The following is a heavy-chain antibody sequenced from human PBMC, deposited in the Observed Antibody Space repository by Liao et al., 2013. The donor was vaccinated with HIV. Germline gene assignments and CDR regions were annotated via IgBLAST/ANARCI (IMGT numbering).Heavy chain of an antibody. V-gene: IGHV4-61*02. CDR3: AAGRDYFDY. D-gene: IGHD1-26*01. CDR2: IYTSGST. J-gene: IGHJ4*02. Sequence: QVQLQESGPGLVKPSQTLSLTCTVSGGSISSGSYYWSWIRQPAGKGLEWIGRIYTSGSTNYNPSLKSRVTISVETSKNQFSLKLNSVTAADTAVYYCAAGRDYFDYWGQGTLVTVSS. CDR1: GGSISSGSYY.